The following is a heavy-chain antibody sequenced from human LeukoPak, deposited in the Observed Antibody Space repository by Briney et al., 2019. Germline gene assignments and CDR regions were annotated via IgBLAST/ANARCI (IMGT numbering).Heavy chain of an antibody. CDR1: GYSFTSYW. CDR3: ARYTTGDFDY. V-gene: IGHV5-10-1*01. D-gene: IGHD1-1*01. Sequence: GESLKISCKGCGYSFTSYWISWVRQMPGKGLEWMGRIDPSDSYTNYSPSFQGHVTISADKSISTAYLQWSSLKASDTAMYYCARYTTGDFDYWGQGTLVTVSS. CDR2: IDPSDSYT. J-gene: IGHJ4*02.